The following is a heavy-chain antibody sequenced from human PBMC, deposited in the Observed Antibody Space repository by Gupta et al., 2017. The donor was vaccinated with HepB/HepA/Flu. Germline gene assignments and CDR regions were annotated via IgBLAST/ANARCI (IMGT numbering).Heavy chain of an antibody. Sequence: EVQLWESGGDLVQPGGSLRLSCAASGFTFSDYGMSWVRQAPGKGLALVSAINSGGRTYYTDSVKGRFAISRDNSKNTLYLQMNSLRIEDTAIYYCGKENFGGSGWYTVDSWGQGTLVTVSS. CDR1: GFTFSDYG. CDR3: GKENFGGSGWYTVDS. CDR2: INSGGRT. V-gene: IGHV3-23*01. J-gene: IGHJ4*02. D-gene: IGHD6-19*01.